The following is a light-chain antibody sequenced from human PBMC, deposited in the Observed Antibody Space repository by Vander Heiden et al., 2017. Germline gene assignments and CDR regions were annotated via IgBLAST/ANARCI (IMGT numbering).Light chain of an antibody. Sequence: QSLLTQLPSASGPPGQMFSLSCSGSRSNIATNYVYCDQQLPGTAPKLLIDRSRQRPSGVPDRCSGSKSGTSASLASSGLRSEDEADYYCASWDESLSGVVFGGGTKLTVL. CDR3: ASWDESLSGVV. V-gene: IGLV1-47*01. CDR1: RSNIATNY. CDR2: RSR. J-gene: IGLJ2*01.